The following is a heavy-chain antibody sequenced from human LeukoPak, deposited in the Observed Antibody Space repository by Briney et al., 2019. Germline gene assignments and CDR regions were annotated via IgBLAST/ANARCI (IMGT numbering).Heavy chain of an antibody. J-gene: IGHJ5*02. CDR3: ARGDCSSTSCPIGWFDP. D-gene: IGHD2-2*01. V-gene: IGHV4-61*01. CDR1: GGSVSSGSDY. CDR2: IYYSGST. Sequence: SETLSLTCTVSGGSVSSGSDYWSWIRQPPGKGLEWIGYIYYSGSTNYNPSLKSRVTISVDTSKNQFSPKLSSVTAAGTAVYYCARGDCSSTSCPIGWFDPWGQGTLVTVSS.